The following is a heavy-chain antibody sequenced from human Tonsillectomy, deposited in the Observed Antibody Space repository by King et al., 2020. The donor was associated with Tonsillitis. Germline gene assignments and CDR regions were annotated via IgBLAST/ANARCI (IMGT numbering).Heavy chain of an antibody. D-gene: IGHD6-19*01. V-gene: IGHV1-2*02. CDR2: INPNSGDT. CDR1: GYTFTGYY. CDR3: SRVGYTSGWYLDAFDI. Sequence: HVQLVQSGAEVKKPGASVKVSCKASGYTFTGYYMHWVRQAPGQGLEWMGWINPNSGDTNYAQKFQGRVTMTRDTSITTAYMELSRLRSDATAGYYCSRVGYTSGWYLDAFDIWGQGTMVTVSS. J-gene: IGHJ3*02.